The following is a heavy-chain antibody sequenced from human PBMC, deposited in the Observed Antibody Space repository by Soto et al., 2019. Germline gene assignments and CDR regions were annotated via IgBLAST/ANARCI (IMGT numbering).Heavy chain of an antibody. J-gene: IGHJ4*02. CDR3: ARPRHCSSTSCYARFDD. CDR2: IYYKGTT. Sequence: QLQLQESGPGLVKPSETLSLTCTVSGGSISSSSYYWGWIRQPPGKGLEWIGSIYYKGTTYHNPSLKRQVNISVDPSKNQFSLKLSAVTAADTAVYYCARPRHCSSTSCYARFDDWGLGTLGTASS. V-gene: IGHV4-39*01. D-gene: IGHD2-2*01. CDR1: GGSISSSSYY.